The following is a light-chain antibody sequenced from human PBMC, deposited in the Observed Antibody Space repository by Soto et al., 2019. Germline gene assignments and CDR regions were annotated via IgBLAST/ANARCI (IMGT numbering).Light chain of an antibody. CDR2: NTS. J-gene: IGKJ1*01. V-gene: IGKV3-11*01. Sequence: EVVLTQSPATLSLSPGERATLSCRASQTVSIYVAWYQQKPGQAPRLLIYNTSNRATGIPARFSGSGSGTDFTLTISSLEPEDFAVYYCQQRSNWPPWTFGQGTKVEIK. CDR1: QTVSIY. CDR3: QQRSNWPPWT.